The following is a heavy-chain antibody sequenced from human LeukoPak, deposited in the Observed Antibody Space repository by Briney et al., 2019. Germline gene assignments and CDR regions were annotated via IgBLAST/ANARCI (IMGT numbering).Heavy chain of an antibody. CDR1: GFTFDDYA. D-gene: IGHD3-10*01. V-gene: IGHV3-9*01. CDR3: EKDKGGVGSYSGYFDY. J-gene: IGHJ4*02. Sequence: GRSLRLSCAASGFTFDDYAMHWVRQAPGKGLEWVSGISWNSGSIGYADSVKGRFTISRDNAKNSLYLQMNSLRAEDTALYYCEKDKGGVGSYSGYFDYGGQGTRVTVS. CDR2: ISWNSGSI.